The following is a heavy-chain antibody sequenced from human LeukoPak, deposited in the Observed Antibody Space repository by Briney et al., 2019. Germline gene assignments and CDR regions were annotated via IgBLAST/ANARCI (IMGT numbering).Heavy chain of an antibody. CDR1: GFTFSSYE. J-gene: IGHJ4*02. CDR3: ARDRGNGDYFY. Sequence: GGSLRLSCAASGFTFSSYEMNWVRQAPGKGLEWVSYISSSGSTIYYADSVKGRFTISRDNAKNSLYLQMNSLRAEDTAVYYCARDRGNGDYFYWGQGTLVTVSS. CDR2: ISSSGSTI. V-gene: IGHV3-48*03. D-gene: IGHD4-17*01.